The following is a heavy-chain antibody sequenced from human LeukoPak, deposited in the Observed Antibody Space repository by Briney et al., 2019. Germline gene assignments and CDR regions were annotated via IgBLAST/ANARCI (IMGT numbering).Heavy chain of an antibody. V-gene: IGHV3-11*04. Sequence: KTGGSLRLSCAVSGFSFNIYCMSWIRQAPGKGLEWISYIGLNGYPLDYADSVKGRFTISRDNAKNSLYLDMNSLRDEDTAVYYCARKDFSSGSFNYWGQGTLVTVSS. J-gene: IGHJ4*02. CDR3: ARKDFSSGSFNY. D-gene: IGHD3-22*01. CDR1: GFSFNIYC. CDR2: IGLNGYPL.